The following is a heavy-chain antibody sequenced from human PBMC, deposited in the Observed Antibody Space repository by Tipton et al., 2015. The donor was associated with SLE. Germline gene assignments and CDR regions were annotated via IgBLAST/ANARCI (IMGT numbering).Heavy chain of an antibody. J-gene: IGHJ4*02. V-gene: IGHV4-59*12. D-gene: IGHD6-13*01. CDR1: GGSISSYY. CDR2: IYYSGST. CDR3: TREGDSSSWNEGPNFDY. Sequence: TLSLTCTVSGGSISSYYWSWIRQPPGKGLEWIGYIYYSGSTNYNPSLKSRVTISVDTSKNQFSLNLSSVTPEDTAVYYCTREGDSSSWNEGPNFDYWGLGTLVTVSS.